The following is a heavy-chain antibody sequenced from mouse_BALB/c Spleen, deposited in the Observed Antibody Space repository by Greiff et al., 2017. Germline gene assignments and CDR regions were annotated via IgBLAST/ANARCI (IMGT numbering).Heavy chain of an antibody. D-gene: IGHD2-3*01. J-gene: IGHJ4*01. V-gene: IGHV5-6-4*01. CDR2: ISSGGSYT. Sequence: EVKLQESGGGLVKPGGSLKLSCAASGFTFSSYTMSWVRQTPEKRLEWVATISSGGSYTYYPDSVKGRFTISRDNAKNTLYLQMSSLKSEDTAMYYCTRGYDGYYYAMDYWGQGTSVTVSS. CDR1: GFTFSSYT. CDR3: TRGYDGYYYAMDY.